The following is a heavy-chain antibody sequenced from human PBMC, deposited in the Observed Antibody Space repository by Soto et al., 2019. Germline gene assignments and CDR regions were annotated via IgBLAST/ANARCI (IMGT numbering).Heavy chain of an antibody. CDR3: ATYEQRGRDEY. J-gene: IGHJ4*02. CDR1: GMTFSSSA. V-gene: IGHV3-23*01. CDR2: IYGGGGDI. Sequence: EVQLLESGGGFVQPGGSLRLSCVASGMTFSSSAMNWVRQAPGKGPEWVSVIYGGGGDIHYADSVKGRFTVSIDNWKNTLYLQMNIRRAEDTAVYYCATYEQRGRDEYWGQGTLVTVSS. D-gene: IGHD3-3*01.